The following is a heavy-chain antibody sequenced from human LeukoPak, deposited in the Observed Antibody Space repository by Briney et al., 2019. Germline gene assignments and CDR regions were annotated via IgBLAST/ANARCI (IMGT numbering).Heavy chain of an antibody. V-gene: IGHV3-7*01. CDR1: GFTFSSYW. J-gene: IGHJ4*02. CDR3: ARENDFWSGYSLFDY. CDR2: IKQDGSEK. D-gene: IGHD3-3*01. Sequence: GGSLSLSCAASGFTFSSYWMSWVRQAPGKGLEWVANIKQDGSEKYYVHSVKGRFTISRDNAKNSLYLQMNSLRAEDTAVYYCARENDFWSGYSLFDYWGQGTLVTVSS.